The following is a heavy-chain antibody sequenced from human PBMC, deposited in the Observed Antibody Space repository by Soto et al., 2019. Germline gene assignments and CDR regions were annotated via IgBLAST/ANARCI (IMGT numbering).Heavy chain of an antibody. D-gene: IGHD2-15*01. V-gene: IGHV3-23*01. CDR3: AKDSFGVAALNYYYYGMDV. CDR1: GFTFSSYA. J-gene: IGHJ6*02. CDR2: ISGSGGST. Sequence: PGGSLRLSCAASGFTFSSYAMSWVRQAPGKGLEWVSAISGSGGSTYYADSVKGRFTISRDNSKNTLYLQMNSLRAEDTAVYYCAKDSFGVAALNYYYYGMDVWGQGTTVTVSS.